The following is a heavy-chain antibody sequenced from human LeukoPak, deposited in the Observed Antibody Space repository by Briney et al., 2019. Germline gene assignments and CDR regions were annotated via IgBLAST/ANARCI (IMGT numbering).Heavy chain of an antibody. CDR3: ASLGTLRS. D-gene: IGHD7-27*01. J-gene: IGHJ5*02. CDR1: GGSFSSSSYY. Sequence: SETLSLTCTVSGGSFSSSSYYWGWVRQPPGKGLEWIGSISYSGTNYNNPSLKSRVIISIDTSKNQFSVKLTSVTAADTAMYYCASLGTLRSWGQGTLVTVSS. V-gene: IGHV4-39*01. CDR2: ISYSGTN.